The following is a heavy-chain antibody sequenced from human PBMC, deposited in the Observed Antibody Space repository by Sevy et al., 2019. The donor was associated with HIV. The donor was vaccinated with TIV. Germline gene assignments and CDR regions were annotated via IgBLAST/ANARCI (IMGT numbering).Heavy chain of an antibody. Sequence: GGSLRLSCAASGFTFSNAWMSWVRQAPGKGLEWVGRIKGKIYDGTIDYAAPVKGRFSISGDDAKNTLYLQMNSRKTEDTAVYYCTTASWSQEDYYNYWGQGTLVTVSS. D-gene: IGHD6-13*01. CDR3: TTASWSQEDYYNY. V-gene: IGHV3-15*01. J-gene: IGHJ4*02. CDR2: IKGKIYDGTI. CDR1: GFTFSNAW.